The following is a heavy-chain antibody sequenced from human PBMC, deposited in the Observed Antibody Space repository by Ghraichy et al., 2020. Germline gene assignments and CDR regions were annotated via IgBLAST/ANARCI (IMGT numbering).Heavy chain of an antibody. CDR3: ARDVFLSGYWHHEYYGMDV. Sequence: ASVKVSCKASGYTFTSYHMHWVRQAPGQGLEWMGIINPWCGNTNYAHKFQGRVTMTRDTSTRTVYMELSSLRSEDTAVYYCARDVFLSGYWHHEYYGMDVWGQGTTVTVSS. V-gene: IGHV1-46*01. CDR2: INPWCGNT. J-gene: IGHJ6*02. D-gene: IGHD3-3*01. CDR1: GYTFTSYH.